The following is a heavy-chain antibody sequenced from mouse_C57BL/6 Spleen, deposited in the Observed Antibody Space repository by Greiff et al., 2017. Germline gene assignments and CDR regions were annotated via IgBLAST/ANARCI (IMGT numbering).Heavy chain of an antibody. V-gene: IGHV2-2*01. D-gene: IGHD2-3*01. CDR2: IWSGGST. CDR3: ARNGIYDGYYSYFDY. Sequence: QVHVKQSGPGLVQPSQSLSITCTVSGFSLTSYGVHWVRQSPGKGLEWLGVIWSGGSTDYNAAFISRLSISKDNSKSQVFFKMNSLQADDTAIYYCARNGIYDGYYSYFDYWGQGTTLTVSS. CDR1: GFSLTSYG. J-gene: IGHJ2*01.